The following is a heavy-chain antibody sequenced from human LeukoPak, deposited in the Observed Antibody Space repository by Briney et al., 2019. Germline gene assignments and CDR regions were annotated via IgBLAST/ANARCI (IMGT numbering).Heavy chain of an antibody. Sequence: PGGSLRLSCAASGFTFSSYAMSWVRQPPGKGLEWIGEINHSGKTNYNPSLKSRVTISVDTSKNQFSLKINSVSAADSGLYYCARSDADGWDYWGQGALVTVSS. CDR2: INHSGKT. CDR3: ARSDADGWDY. V-gene: IGHV4-34*01. J-gene: IGHJ4*02. CDR1: GFTFSSYA. D-gene: IGHD4-17*01.